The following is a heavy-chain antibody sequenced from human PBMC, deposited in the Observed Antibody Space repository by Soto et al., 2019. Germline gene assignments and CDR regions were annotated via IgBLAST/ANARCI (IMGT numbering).Heavy chain of an antibody. J-gene: IGHJ6*02. CDR1: GGTFSSYA. D-gene: IGHD3-22*01. V-gene: IGHV1-69*01. CDR2: IIPIFGTA. Sequence: QVQLVQSGAEVKKPGSSVKVSCKASGGTFSSYAISWVRQAPGQGLEWMGGIIPIFGTANYAQKFQGRVTITADESTSTAYMELSSLRSEDTAVYYCARGNSNTLLLGYYDGMDVWGQGTTVTVSS. CDR3: ARGNSNTLLLGYYDGMDV.